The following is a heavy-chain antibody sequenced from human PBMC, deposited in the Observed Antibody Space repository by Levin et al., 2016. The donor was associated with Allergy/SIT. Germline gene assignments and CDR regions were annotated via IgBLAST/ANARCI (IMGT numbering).Heavy chain of an antibody. CDR1: GGSISSYY. V-gene: IGHV4-59*01. CDR2: IYYSGST. J-gene: IGHJ6*03. Sequence: SETLSLTCTVSGGSISSYYWSWIRQPPGKGLEWIGYIYYSGSTNYNPSLKSRVTISVDTSKNQFSLKLSSVTAADTAVYYCARARGDVVVPAATRPNYYYYYMDVWGKGTTVTVSS. CDR3: ARARGDVVVPAATRPNYYYYYMDV. D-gene: IGHD2-2*01.